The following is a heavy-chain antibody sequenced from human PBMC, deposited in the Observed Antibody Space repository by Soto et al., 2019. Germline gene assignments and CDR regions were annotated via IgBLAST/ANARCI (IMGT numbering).Heavy chain of an antibody. CDR1: GVSISSHGYF. Sequence: QLQLQESGPGLVQPSETLSLTCTVSGVSISSHGYFWGWIRQPPGEGLEWIGMISYSGSTYYSPTHKSRVPISADTSKNQLSLRLSAVTAADTAVFHCMNYNSGWKYWGQGTVVTVSS. J-gene: IGHJ4*02. CDR2: ISYSGST. CDR3: MNYNSGWKY. D-gene: IGHD5-12*01. V-gene: IGHV4-39*01.